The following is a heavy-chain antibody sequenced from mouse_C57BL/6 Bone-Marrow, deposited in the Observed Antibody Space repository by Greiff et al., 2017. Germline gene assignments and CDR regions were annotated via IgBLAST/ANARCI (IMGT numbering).Heavy chain of an antibody. D-gene: IGHD2-3*01. V-gene: IGHV1-81*01. CDR3: ARGGWLLRGGYYSYN. CDR2: IYPRSGNT. CDR1: GYTFTSYG. Sequence: VKLQESGAELARPGASVKLSCKASGYTFTSYGISWVKQRTGQGLEWIGEIYPRSGNTYYNEKFKGKATLTADQSSSTAYMELRSLTSEDSAVYCYARGGWLLRGGYYSYNWGQGTTLTVSS. J-gene: IGHJ2*01.